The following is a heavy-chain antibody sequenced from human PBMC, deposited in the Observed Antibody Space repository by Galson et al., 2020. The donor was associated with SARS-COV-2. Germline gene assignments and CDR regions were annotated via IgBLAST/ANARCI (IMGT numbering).Heavy chain of an antibody. D-gene: IGHD3-22*01. CDR2: ISGTGFTT. V-gene: IGHV3-23*01. CDR1: AFTFSIYA. CDR3: AKEGSYYDSSGHYLNWYFDL. Sequence: GVSLKISCPASAFTFSIYAMSWVRQAPGKGLEWVSGISGTGFTTSYADSVRGRFTISRDNSKNTLYLQMNSLRAEDTAVYYCAKEGSYYDSSGHYLNWYFDLWGRGTLVTVSS. J-gene: IGHJ2*01.